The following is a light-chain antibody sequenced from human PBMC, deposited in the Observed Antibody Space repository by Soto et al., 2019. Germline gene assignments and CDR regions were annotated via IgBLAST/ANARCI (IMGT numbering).Light chain of an antibody. Sequence: NFMLTQPHSVSESPGKTVTISCTRSRGSIASNYVQWYQQRPGSAPTPVIYEDNERPSGVPDRFSGSIDSSSNSASLTISGLKTDDEADYYCQSYHSGNVVFGGGTKLTVL. CDR1: RGSIASNY. V-gene: IGLV6-57*04. J-gene: IGLJ2*01. CDR2: EDN. CDR3: QSYHSGNVV.